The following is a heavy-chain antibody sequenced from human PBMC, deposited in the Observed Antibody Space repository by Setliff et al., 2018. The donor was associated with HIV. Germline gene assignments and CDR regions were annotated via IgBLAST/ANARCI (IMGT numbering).Heavy chain of an antibody. CDR3: ARFEVTPMTTRDS. Sequence: PSETLSLTCAFYGESSNDYYWNWIRQPPGKGLEWIGEIHHTGHINNHPSFKSRVTISLDKSTNQFSLKMKSVTAADSAVYYCARFEVTPMTTRDSWGQGTLVTVSS. CDR1: GESSNDYY. V-gene: IGHV4-34*01. D-gene: IGHD4-17*01. J-gene: IGHJ4*02. CDR2: IHHTGHI.